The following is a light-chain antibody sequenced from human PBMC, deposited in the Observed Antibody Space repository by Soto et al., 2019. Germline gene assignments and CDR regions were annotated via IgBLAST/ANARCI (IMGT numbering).Light chain of an antibody. CDR3: QQIFGTRYS. CDR2: AAS. Sequence: DVQMTQSPSSLSASVGDRVTITCRASQNIGIYLNWYQQNPGKAPKPLIYAASTLLSGVPSRFSGSGSGTDFTLTISRLQPEDFATYYCQQIFGTRYSFGQGTELEIK. J-gene: IGKJ2*03. CDR1: QNIGIY. V-gene: IGKV1-39*01.